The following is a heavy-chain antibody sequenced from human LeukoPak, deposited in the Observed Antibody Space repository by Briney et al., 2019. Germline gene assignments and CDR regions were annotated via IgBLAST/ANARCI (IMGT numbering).Heavy chain of an antibody. J-gene: IGHJ4*02. CDR2: ISGSGGST. D-gene: IGHD3-10*01. CDR3: AKEWLGELLYSPAAFDY. Sequence: PGGSLRLSCAASGFTFSSYAMSWVRQAPGKGLEWVSAISGSGGSTYYADSVKGRFTISRDNSKNTLYLQMNSLRAEDTAVYYCAKEWLGELLYSPAAFDYWGQGTLVTVSS. V-gene: IGHV3-23*01. CDR1: GFTFSSYA.